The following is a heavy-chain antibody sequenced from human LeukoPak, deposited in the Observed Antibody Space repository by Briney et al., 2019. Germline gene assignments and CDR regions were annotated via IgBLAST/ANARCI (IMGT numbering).Heavy chain of an antibody. CDR1: GYTFTFFG. J-gene: IGHJ4*02. D-gene: IGHD3-22*01. V-gene: IGHV1-18*01. CDR2: ISVHNGNT. CDR3: ARGLYDGDY. Sequence: VASVKLSCKASGYTFTFFGPGCVRRAPGQGLEWLGSISVHNGNTKYAPKSQGRVTITTDTSTSTAYLELRSLRSDDTAVYYCARGLYDGDYWGQGSLVTVSS.